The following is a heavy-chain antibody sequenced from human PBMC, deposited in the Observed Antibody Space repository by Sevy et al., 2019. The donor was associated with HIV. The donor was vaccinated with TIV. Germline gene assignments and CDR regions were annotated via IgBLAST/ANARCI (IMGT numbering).Heavy chain of an antibody. CDR2: ISWDGGST. V-gene: IGHV3-43*01. J-gene: IGHJ6*02. D-gene: IGHD4-4*01. CDR1: WFTFGGYT. Sequence: GSLRLSCSASWFTFGGYTIHWVRQASGKGLEWVSLISWDGGSTYYADSVKGRFTISRDNSKNSLYLQMNSLRTEDTALYYCAKAYRNYYYYGMDVWGQGTTVTVSS. CDR3: AKAYRNYYYYGMDV.